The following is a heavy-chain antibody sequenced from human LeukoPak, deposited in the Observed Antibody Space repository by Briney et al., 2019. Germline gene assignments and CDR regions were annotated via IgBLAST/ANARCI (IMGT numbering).Heavy chain of an antibody. J-gene: IGHJ4*02. D-gene: IGHD5-18*01. CDR1: GFTFTTYS. CDR3: VRAPGYSNGWYYFDN. Sequence: GGSLRLSCAASGFTFTTYSMHWVRQAPGKGLEWVAIISNDGKKVNYVDSVRGRIVITRDNSKNTLYLQMNSLRPDDTAVYFCVRAPGYSNGWYYFDNWGQGTLVTVSA. V-gene: IGHV3-30*09. CDR2: ISNDGKKV.